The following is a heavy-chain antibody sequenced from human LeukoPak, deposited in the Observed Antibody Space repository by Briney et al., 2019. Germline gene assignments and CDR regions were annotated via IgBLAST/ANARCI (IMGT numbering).Heavy chain of an antibody. CDR2: ISDSGSNT. V-gene: IGHV3-23*01. CDR3: ANTYSSSSAFYFDY. Sequence: PGGSLRLSCAASGVSFNTYSMSWVRQTPGKGLEWVSSISDSGSNTYYADSVTGRFTISRDNSKNTVYLQLNSLRAEDTAIYYCANTYSSSSAFYFDYWGQGTLVTVSS. D-gene: IGHD6-6*01. J-gene: IGHJ4*02. CDR1: GVSFNTYS.